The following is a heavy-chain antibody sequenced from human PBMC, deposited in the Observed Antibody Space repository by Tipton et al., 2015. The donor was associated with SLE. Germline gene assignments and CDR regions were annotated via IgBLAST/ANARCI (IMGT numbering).Heavy chain of an antibody. CDR1: GGSISSGSYY. CDR2: IYTSGST. CDR3: ARGHGSQGLLSGWSAWYFDL. Sequence: LRLSCTVSGGSISSGSYYWSWIRQPAGKGLEWIGHIYTSGSTNYNPSLKSRVTISVDTSKNQFSLKLSSVTAADTAVYYCARGHGSQGLLSGWSAWYFDLWGRGTLVTVSS. D-gene: IGHD6-19*01. J-gene: IGHJ2*01. V-gene: IGHV4-61*09.